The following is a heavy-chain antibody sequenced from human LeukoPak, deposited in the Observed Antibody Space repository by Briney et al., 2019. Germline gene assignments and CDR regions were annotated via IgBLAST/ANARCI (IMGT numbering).Heavy chain of an antibody. V-gene: IGHV3-21*01. Sequence: GGSLRLSCAASGFSFSIYSMNWVRQAPGKGLEWVSSISSTSSYIYYADSVKGRFTISRDNAKNSLYLQMNSLRAEDTAVYYCARGLGSYAYSDAFDIWGQGTRVSVSS. CDR2: ISSTSSYI. J-gene: IGHJ3*02. CDR1: GFSFSIYS. CDR3: ARGLGSYAYSDAFDI. D-gene: IGHD5-18*01.